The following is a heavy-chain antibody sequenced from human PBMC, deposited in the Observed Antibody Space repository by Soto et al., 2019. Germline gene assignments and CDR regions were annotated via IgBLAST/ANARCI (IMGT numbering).Heavy chain of an antibody. CDR2: IYYSGGT. V-gene: IGHV4-31*03. CDR1: GYSMTSGGYY. D-gene: IGHD4-17*01. Sequence: PSETLSLTCTVSGYSMTSGGYYWSWIRHLPGKGLEWIGYIYYSGGTQFNPSLKSRVSMSVDTSKNQFSLRLSSVTAADTAVYYCAPLRGPHQPYYFGMVVGGKGTRVTVPS. J-gene: IGHJ6*04. CDR3: APLRGPHQPYYFGMVV.